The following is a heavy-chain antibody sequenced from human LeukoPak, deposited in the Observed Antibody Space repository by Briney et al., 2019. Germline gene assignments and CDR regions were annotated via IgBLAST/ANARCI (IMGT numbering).Heavy chain of an antibody. D-gene: IGHD3-22*01. CDR3: ATGVTMIVVVQYFDY. J-gene: IGHJ4*02. V-gene: IGHV1-24*01. CDR2: FDPEDGET. Sequence: ASVNVSCKVSGYTLTELSMHWVRQAPGKGLEWMGGFDPEDGETIYAQKFQGRVTMTEDTSTDTAYLELSSLRSEDTAVYYCATGVTMIVVVQYFDYWGQGTLVTVSS. CDR1: GYTLTELS.